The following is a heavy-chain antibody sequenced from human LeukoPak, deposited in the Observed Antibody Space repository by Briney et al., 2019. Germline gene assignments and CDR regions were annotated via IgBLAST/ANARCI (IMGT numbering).Heavy chain of an antibody. V-gene: IGHV4-59*03. J-gene: IGHJ4*02. Sequence: PSETLSLTCTISDGSISTYYWSWIRQPPGKGLEWIGYVYYSGSADYNPSLRSRVTLSVDTSKNQFSLTLTSVTAADTAVYYCATTTIGSSSSYYFDYWGRGTLVTVSS. CDR1: DGSISTYY. CDR2: VYYSGSA. CDR3: ATTTIGSSSSYYFDY. D-gene: IGHD6-6*01.